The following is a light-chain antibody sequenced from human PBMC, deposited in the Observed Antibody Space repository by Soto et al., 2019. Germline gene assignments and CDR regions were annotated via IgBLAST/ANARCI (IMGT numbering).Light chain of an antibody. CDR3: LQDYSYPRT. CDR1: HDIRNE. Sequence: AIQMTQSPSSLSASVGDRVTITFRASHDIRNELGWYQQKPGKAPRLLIYAASTLQSGVPSRFSGSGSGADFTLTISRLQPEDFASYYCLQDYSYPRTFGPGTKVDIK. CDR2: AAS. J-gene: IGKJ1*01. V-gene: IGKV1-6*02.